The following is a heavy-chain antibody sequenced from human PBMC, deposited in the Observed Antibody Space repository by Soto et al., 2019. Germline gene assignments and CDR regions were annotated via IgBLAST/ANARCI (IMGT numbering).Heavy chain of an antibody. D-gene: IGHD3-16*01. CDR2: THYSGDT. Sequence: TLSLTCTVSGGPFPNGGYYWSWIRQEPGKGLEWIGYTHYSGDTSYNPLLRSRVTISTDTSKTQFSLRLRSVTSADTAVYYCARGDSQVSSVSDYWGQGMLVTVSS. J-gene: IGHJ4*02. CDR3: ARGDSQVSSVSDY. V-gene: IGHV4-31*03. CDR1: GGPFPNGGYY.